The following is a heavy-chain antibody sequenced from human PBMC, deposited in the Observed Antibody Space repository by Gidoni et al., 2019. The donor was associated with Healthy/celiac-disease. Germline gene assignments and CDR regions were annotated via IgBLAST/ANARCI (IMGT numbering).Heavy chain of an antibody. Sequence: QVQLQQWGAGLLKPSEPLSLTCAVYGGSFSGYYWSWIRQPPGKGLEWIGEINHSGSTKYNPSLKSRVTISVDTSKNQFSLKLSSVTAADTAVYYCARGGPLRWLAARDKVGWFDPWGQGTLVTVSS. J-gene: IGHJ5*02. CDR3: ARGGPLRWLAARDKVGWFDP. D-gene: IGHD6-6*01. V-gene: IGHV4-34*01. CDR2: INHSGST. CDR1: GGSFSGYY.